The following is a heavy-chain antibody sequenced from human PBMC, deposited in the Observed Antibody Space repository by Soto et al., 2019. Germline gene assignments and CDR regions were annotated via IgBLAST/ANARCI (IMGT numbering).Heavy chain of an antibody. Sequence: PGGSLRLSCTASGFTFEDYALNWFRQAPGGGLQWVGFMTSKSYGGTTHYAATLLGRFTMSRDDSRSIAYLQMNSLEPEDTGIYYCTRAIGVVVGTWYFHYGGPGTLVTVSS. CDR1: GFTFEDYA. D-gene: IGHD2-2*01. J-gene: IGHJ4*02. CDR3: TRAIGVVVGTWYFHY. CDR2: MTSKSYGGTT. V-gene: IGHV3-49*03.